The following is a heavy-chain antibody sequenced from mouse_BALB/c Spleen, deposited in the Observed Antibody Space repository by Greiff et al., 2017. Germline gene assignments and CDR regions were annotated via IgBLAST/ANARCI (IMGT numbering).Heavy chain of an antibody. J-gene: IGHJ2*01. V-gene: IGHV1S41*01. CDR3: ARSDYGYYFDY. D-gene: IGHD1-1*01. Sequence: DLVKPGASVKLSCKASGYTFTSYWINWIKQRPGQGLEWIGRIAPGSGSTYYNEMFKGKATLTVDTSSSTAYIQLSSLSSEDSAVYFCARSDYGYYFDYWGQGTTLTVSS. CDR2: IAPGSGST. CDR1: GYTFTSYW.